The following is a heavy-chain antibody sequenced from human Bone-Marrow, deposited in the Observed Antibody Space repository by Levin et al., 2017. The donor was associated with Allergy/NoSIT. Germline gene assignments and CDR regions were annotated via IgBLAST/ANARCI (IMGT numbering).Heavy chain of an antibody. D-gene: IGHD3-3*01. CDR2: IIWDGSST. CDR3: VKDSNSGIFDY. V-gene: IGHV3-43*01. Sequence: TGGSLRLSCAASGFILRDYTMHWVRQAPGKGLEWVSLIIWDGSSTAYAASVKGRFTISRDNSKNSLFLQMNSLRTEDTALYYCVKDSNSGIFDYWGQGTLVTVSS. CDR1: GFILRDYT. J-gene: IGHJ4*02.